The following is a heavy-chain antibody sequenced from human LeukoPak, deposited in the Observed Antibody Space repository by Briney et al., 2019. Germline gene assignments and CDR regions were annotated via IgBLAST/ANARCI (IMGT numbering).Heavy chain of an antibody. CDR1: GFTFSSYA. D-gene: IGHD3-16*01. CDR2: ISGSGGST. J-gene: IGHJ4*02. CDR3: ARGDKFSGDY. Sequence: AGGSLRLSCAASGFTFSSYAMIWVRQAPGKGLEWVSAISGSGGSTYYADSVRGRFTVSRDNAKNSLYLQMNSLRAEDTAVYYCARGDKFSGDYWGQGTLVTVSS. V-gene: IGHV3-23*01.